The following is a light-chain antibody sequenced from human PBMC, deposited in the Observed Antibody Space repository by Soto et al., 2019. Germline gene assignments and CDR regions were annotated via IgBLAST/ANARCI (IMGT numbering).Light chain of an antibody. CDR3: QQYGSSPLT. CDR1: QSVSNF. J-gene: IGKJ4*01. CDR2: GAS. Sequence: EILLTQSPATLSLSPVERATLSCRASQSVSNFLAWYQQKPGQAPRLLISGASSRATGIPDRFSGSGSGRDFTLTISRLEPEDFAVYYCQQYGSSPLTFGGGTKVDIK. V-gene: IGKV3-20*01.